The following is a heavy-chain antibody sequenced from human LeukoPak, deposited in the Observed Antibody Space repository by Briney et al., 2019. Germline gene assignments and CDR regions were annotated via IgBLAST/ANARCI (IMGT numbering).Heavy chain of an antibody. CDR2: MNPNSGGS. CDR3: AREVRRGTYDY. D-gene: IGHD3-16*01. Sequence: ASVKVSCXASGYTFTSYSIYWVRQATGQGLEWMGWMNPNSGGSGPAQKFQGRVTMTWNTPISTAYMELSSLTSDDTAVYYCAREVRRGTYDYWGQGTLVTVTP. CDR1: GYTFTSYS. J-gene: IGHJ4*02. V-gene: IGHV1-8*01.